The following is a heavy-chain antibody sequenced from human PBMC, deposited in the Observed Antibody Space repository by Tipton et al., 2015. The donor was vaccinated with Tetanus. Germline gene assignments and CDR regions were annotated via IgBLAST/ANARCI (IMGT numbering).Heavy chain of an antibody. D-gene: IGHD3-9*01. CDR1: GDSVSSNSAA. V-gene: IGHV6-1*01. J-gene: IGHJ4*02. CDR3: ARERILPGYFRIFDS. CDR2: TYYRSKWYN. Sequence: GLVKPSQTLSLTCAISGDSVSSNSAAWNWIRQSPSRGLEWLGRTYYRSKWYNDYAVSVKSRITINPDTSKNQFSLQLNSVTPEDTAVYSCARERILPGYFRIFDSWGQGALVTVSS.